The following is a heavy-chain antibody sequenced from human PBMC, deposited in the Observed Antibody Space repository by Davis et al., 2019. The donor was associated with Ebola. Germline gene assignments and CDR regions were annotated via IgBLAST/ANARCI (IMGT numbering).Heavy chain of an antibody. D-gene: IGHD4-17*01. CDR1: GLTFSSYG. CDR3: AKGYGKYYNYGMDV. V-gene: IGHV3-30*18. J-gene: IGHJ6*02. CDR2: ISYDGSNK. Sequence: PGGSLRLSCAASGLTFSSYGMHWVRQAPGKGLEWVAVISYDGSNKYYADSVKGRFTISRDNSKNTLYLQMNSLRAEDTAVYYCAKGYGKYYNYGMDVWGQGTTVTVSS.